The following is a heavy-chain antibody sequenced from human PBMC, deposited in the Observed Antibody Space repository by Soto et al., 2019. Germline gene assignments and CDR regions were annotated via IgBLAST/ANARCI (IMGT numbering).Heavy chain of an antibody. V-gene: IGHV5-51*01. CDR2: IYPGDSDT. Sequence: GESLKISCKSSGYSFPNYWIGWVRQMPGKGLELMGIIYPGDSDTRYSPSFQGQVTISADKSISTAYLQWSSLKASDTAIYYCARPRYCSRGNCYSFDYWGQGTLVTVSS. J-gene: IGHJ4*02. D-gene: IGHD2-15*01. CDR3: ARPRYCSRGNCYSFDY. CDR1: GYSFPNYW.